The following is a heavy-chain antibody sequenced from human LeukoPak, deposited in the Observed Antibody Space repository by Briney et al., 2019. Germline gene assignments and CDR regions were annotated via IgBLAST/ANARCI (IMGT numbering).Heavy chain of an antibody. CDR1: VFTFCDYA. D-gene: IGHD4-17*01. CDR2: IRSKAYGGTT. Sequence: GGSLRLSCTASVFTFCDYAMSWFRQAPGKGLEWVGFIRSKAYGGTTEYAASVKGRFTISRDDSKSIAYLQMNSLKTEDTAVYYCTRGNGDYGIYYYYGMDVWGQGTTVTVSS. V-gene: IGHV3-49*03. J-gene: IGHJ6*02. CDR3: TRGNGDYGIYYYYGMDV.